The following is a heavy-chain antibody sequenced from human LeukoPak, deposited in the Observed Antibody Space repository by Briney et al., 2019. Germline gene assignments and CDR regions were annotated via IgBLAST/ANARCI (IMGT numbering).Heavy chain of an antibody. CDR1: GGSISSSSYY. J-gene: IGHJ3*02. CDR3: ARAVGAAFVI. D-gene: IGHD1-26*01. Sequence: SETLSLTCTLSGGSISSSSYYWGWIRQPPGKRLEWIGSIYYSGSTYYNPSLKSRVTISVDTSKNQFSLKLSSVTAADTAVYYCARAVGAAFVIWGQGTMVTVSS. V-gene: IGHV4-39*07. CDR2: IYYSGST.